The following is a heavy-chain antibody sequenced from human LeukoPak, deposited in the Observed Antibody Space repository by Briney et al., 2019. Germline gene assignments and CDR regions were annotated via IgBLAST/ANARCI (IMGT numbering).Heavy chain of an antibody. V-gene: IGHV1-18*01. J-gene: IGHJ4*02. CDR3: TRGSLSGSSRDY. CDR1: GYTFTSYD. CDR2: ISAYNGNT. Sequence: ASVKVSCKASGYTFTSYDISWVRQAPGQGLEWMGWISAYNGNTKYAQKFQGRVTMTRNTSIDTAYMELSGLRSEDSAVYYCTRGSLSGSSRDYWGQGTLVTVSS. D-gene: IGHD1-26*01.